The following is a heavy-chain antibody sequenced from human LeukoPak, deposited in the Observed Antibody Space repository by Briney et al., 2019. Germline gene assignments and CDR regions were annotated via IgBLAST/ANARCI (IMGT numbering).Heavy chain of an antibody. V-gene: IGHV3-30*18. D-gene: IGHD2-2*01. CDR1: GFTFRNYV. CDR2: TSSDLNVK. Sequence: PGGSLGLSCAASGFTFRNYVIHWVRQAPGKGLEWVAVTSSDLNVKLDADSVKGRFTISRDNSRSTLYLQMNSLRPEDTAIYDCAKDYCSSTSCPQKDWGQGTLVTVSS. J-gene: IGHJ4*02. CDR3: AKDYCSSTSCPQKD.